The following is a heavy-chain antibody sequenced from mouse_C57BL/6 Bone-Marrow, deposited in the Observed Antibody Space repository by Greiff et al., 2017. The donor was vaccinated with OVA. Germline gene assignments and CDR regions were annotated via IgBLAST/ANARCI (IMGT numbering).Heavy chain of an antibody. Sequence: VQLVESGPGLVAPSQSLSITCTVSGFSLTSYAISWVRQPPGKGLEWLGVIWTGGGTNYNSALKSRLSISKDNSKSQVFLKMNSLQTDDTARYYCARALLLRYQGWFAYWGQGTLVTVSA. CDR1: GFSLTSYA. CDR2: IWTGGGT. CDR3: ARALLLRYQGWFAY. V-gene: IGHV2-9-1*01. D-gene: IGHD1-1*01. J-gene: IGHJ3*01.